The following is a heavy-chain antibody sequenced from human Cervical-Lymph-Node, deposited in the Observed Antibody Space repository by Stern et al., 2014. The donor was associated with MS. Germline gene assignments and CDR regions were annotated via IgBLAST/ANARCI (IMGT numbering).Heavy chain of an antibody. Sequence: VQLVESGGGLVKPGGSLRLSCAASEFTFSDYYMSWIRQAPGKGLEWDSYISSSGSTRYYVDSVKGRFTISRDNAKNSLYLQMNSLRAEDTAMYYCASPGPLNAFDIWGQGTLVTVSS. CDR2: ISSSGSTR. CDR1: EFTFSDYY. CDR3: ASPGPLNAFDI. J-gene: IGHJ3*02. V-gene: IGHV3-11*01. D-gene: IGHD2-8*01.